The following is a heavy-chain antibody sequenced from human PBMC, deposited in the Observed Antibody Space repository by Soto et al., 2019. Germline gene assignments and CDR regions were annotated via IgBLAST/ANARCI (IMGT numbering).Heavy chain of an antibody. Sequence: QVQLVESGGGLVKPGGSLRLSCAASGFTFSDYYMSWTRQAPGKGLEWVSYISSSSSYTNYADSVKGRFTISRDNAKNSLYLQMNSLRAEDTAVYYCARDDYGDSFVDYWGQGTLVTVSS. CDR1: GFTFSDYY. CDR2: ISSSSSYT. CDR3: ARDDYGDSFVDY. V-gene: IGHV3-11*06. D-gene: IGHD4-17*01. J-gene: IGHJ4*02.